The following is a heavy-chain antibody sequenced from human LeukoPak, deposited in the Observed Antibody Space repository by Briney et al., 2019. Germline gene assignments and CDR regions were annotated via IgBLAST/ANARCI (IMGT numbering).Heavy chain of an antibody. CDR1: GFIFSDYG. D-gene: IGHD1-26*01. V-gene: IGHV3-30*18. J-gene: IGHJ4*02. CDR2: ISYDGSTK. Sequence: SGGSLRLSCAASGFIFSDYGMTWVRQAPGKGLEWVAVISYDGSTKYYADFVKGRFTISRDDSKNTLYLQMNNLRLEDTAVYYCANNPTRSQSVHPDYWGQGTLVTVSS. CDR3: ANNPTRSQSVHPDY.